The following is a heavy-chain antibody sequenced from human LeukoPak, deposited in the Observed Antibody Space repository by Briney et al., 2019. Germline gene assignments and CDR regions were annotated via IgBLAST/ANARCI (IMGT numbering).Heavy chain of an antibody. CDR2: IKQDGSER. D-gene: IGHD3-10*01. CDR1: GFSFSGFS. CDR3: ARAGSHWHYVY. J-gene: IGHJ4*02. V-gene: IGHV3-7*01. Sequence: GGSLRLSCAASGFSFSGFSMSWVRQSPTKGLEWVANIKQDGSERYYVDSVKGRFTISRDNAKNSLSLQMNNLRVEDTAVYYCARAGSHWHYVYWGQGTVVTVSS.